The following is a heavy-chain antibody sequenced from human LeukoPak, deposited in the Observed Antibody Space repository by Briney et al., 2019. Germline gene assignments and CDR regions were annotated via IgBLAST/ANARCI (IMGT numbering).Heavy chain of an antibody. CDR1: DDSMISYY. J-gene: IGHJ2*01. Sequence: SETLSLTCTVSDDSMISYYWGWIRQPPGKELEWIGYIYYSGSTNYNPSLTSRVTISVDTSKNQFSLKLSSVTAADTAVYYCARHGLEGYSYPYWYFDLWGRGTLVTVSS. CDR2: IYYSGST. CDR3: ARHGLEGYSYPYWYFDL. D-gene: IGHD5-18*01. V-gene: IGHV4-59*08.